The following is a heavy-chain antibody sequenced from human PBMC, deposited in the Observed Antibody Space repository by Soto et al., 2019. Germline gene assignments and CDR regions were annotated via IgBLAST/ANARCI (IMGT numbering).Heavy chain of an antibody. V-gene: IGHV4-34*01. D-gene: IGHD2-2*01. CDR2: INHSGST. CDR3: ARGRLYCSSTSCYRAWFDP. J-gene: IGHJ5*02. Sequence: QVQLQQWGAGLLKPSETLSLTCAVYGGSFSGYYWSWIRQPPGKGLEWIGEINHSGSTNYNPSLKSRVTISVDTSKNQFSLKLSSVTAADTAVYYCARGRLYCSSTSCYRAWFDPWGQGTLVTXSS. CDR1: GGSFSGYY.